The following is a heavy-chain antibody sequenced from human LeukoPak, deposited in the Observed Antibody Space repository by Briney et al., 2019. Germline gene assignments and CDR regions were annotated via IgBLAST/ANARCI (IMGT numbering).Heavy chain of an antibody. CDR3: ARGVVVVPAAMDGGFFDY. CDR1: GGTFSSYA. Sequence: GASVKVSCKASGGTFSSYAISWVRQAPGQGLEWMGGIIPIFGTANYAQKFQGRVTITADESTSTAYMELSSLRSEDTAVYYCARGVVVVPAAMDGGFFDYWGQGTLVTVSP. CDR2: IIPIFGTA. V-gene: IGHV1-69*13. D-gene: IGHD2-2*01. J-gene: IGHJ4*02.